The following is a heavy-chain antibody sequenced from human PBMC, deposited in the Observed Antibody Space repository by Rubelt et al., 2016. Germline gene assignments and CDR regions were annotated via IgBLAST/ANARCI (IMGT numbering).Heavy chain of an antibody. J-gene: IGHJ2*01. D-gene: IGHD3-16*01. CDR3: ARGRKFFAFVYFDL. Sequence: DPSLKSRVTISVDTSNNHFSLKLSSLTAADTAVYYCARGRKFFAFVYFDLWGRGTLVTVSS. V-gene: IGHV4-34*01.